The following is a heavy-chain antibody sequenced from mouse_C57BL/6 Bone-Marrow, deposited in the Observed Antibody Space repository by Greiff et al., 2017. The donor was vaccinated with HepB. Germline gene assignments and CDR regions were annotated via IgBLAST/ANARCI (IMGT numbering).Heavy chain of an antibody. CDR2: IWTGGGT. Sequence: VKLQESGPGLVAPSQSLSITCTVSGFSLTSYAISWVRQPPGKGLEWLGVIWTGGGTNYNSALKSRLSISKDNSKSQVFLKMNSLQTDDTARYYCARNGGYYGSSYGWFAYWGQGTLVTVSA. CDR1: GFSLTSYA. D-gene: IGHD1-1*01. V-gene: IGHV2-9-1*01. CDR3: ARNGGYYGSSYGWFAY. J-gene: IGHJ3*01.